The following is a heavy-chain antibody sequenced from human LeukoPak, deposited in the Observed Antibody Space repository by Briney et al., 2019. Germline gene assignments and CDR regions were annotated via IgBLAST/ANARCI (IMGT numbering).Heavy chain of an antibody. CDR2: IIPIFGTA. J-gene: IGHJ3*02. CDR3: ARGESSGWYSNDAFDI. CDR1: GYIFTNYY. D-gene: IGHD6-19*01. Sequence: SVKVSCKASGYIFTNYYMHWVRQAPGQGLEWMGGIIPIFGTANYAQKFQGRVTITADESTSIAYMELSSLRSEDTAVYYCARGESSGWYSNDAFDIWGQGTMVTVSS. V-gene: IGHV1-69*13.